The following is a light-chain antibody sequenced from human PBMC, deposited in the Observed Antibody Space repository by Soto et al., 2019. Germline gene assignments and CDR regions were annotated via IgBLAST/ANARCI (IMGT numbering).Light chain of an antibody. CDR2: EVS. J-gene: IGLJ3*02. V-gene: IGLV2-14*01. CDR3: SSYTRSSTWV. CDR1: SSDVGGYNY. Sequence: QSALTQPASVSGSPGQSITISCTGTSSDVGGYNYVSWYQQHPGKAPKLMIYEVSNRPSGVSNRFSGSKSGNTASLTISGLQADDAADDYCSSYTRSSTWVFGGGTKLTVL.